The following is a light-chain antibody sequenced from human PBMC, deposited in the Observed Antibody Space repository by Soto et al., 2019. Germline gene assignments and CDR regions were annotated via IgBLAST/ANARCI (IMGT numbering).Light chain of an antibody. CDR2: DAS. V-gene: IGKV3-15*01. Sequence: EIVMTQSPATLSLSPGERATLSCRASQSVSSNLAWYQQKPGQAPRLLISDASTRATGIPDRFSGSGSGTEFTLTITSLQSEDFAVYYCQHYNDLPLTFGQGTKVELK. CDR3: QHYNDLPLT. J-gene: IGKJ1*01. CDR1: QSVSSN.